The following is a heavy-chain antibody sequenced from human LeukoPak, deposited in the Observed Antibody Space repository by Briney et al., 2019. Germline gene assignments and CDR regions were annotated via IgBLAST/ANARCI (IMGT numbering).Heavy chain of an antibody. CDR2: IRSNGDTT. CDR3: ARGFVHAFDI. D-gene: IGHD6-6*01. V-gene: IGHV3-21*01. CDR1: GFTFSSIA. Sequence: GGSLRLSCAASGFTFSSIAMTWVRQAPGKGLEWVSTIRSNGDTTYNADSVKGRFTISRDNAKNSLFLQMNSLRAEDTAVYYCARGFVHAFDIWGQGTMVTVSS. J-gene: IGHJ3*02.